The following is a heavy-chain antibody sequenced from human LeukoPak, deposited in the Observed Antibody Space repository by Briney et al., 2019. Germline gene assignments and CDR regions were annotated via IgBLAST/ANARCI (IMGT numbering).Heavy chain of an antibody. V-gene: IGHV3-48*04. Sequence: GGSLRLSCTASGFPFSDYSMNWVRQAPGKGLEWISYIGISSGNAKYADSVKGRFTISADNARNSLYLQMNSLRVEDTAVYYCARDHNYAFDNWGQGTLVSVSS. CDR2: IGISSGNA. CDR3: ARDHNYAFDN. D-gene: IGHD1-1*01. CDR1: GFPFSDYS. J-gene: IGHJ4*02.